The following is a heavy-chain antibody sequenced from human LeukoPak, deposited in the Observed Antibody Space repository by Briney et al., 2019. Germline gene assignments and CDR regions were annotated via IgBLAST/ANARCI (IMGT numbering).Heavy chain of an antibody. V-gene: IGHV3-21*01. CDR1: GFTFSSYS. CDR3: ARGVTTTGQGYYYYGMDV. Sequence: PGGSLRLSCAASGFTFSSYSMNWVRQAPGKGLEWVSSISSSSYIYYADSVKGRFTISRDNAKNSLYLQMNSLRAEDTAVYYCARGVTTTGQGYYYYGMDVWGQGTTVTVSS. CDR2: ISSSSYI. J-gene: IGHJ6*02. D-gene: IGHD1-1*01.